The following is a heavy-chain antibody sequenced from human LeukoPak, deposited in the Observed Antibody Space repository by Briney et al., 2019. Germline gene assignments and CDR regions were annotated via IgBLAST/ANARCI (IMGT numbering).Heavy chain of an antibody. Sequence: KAGGSLRLPCAASGFTFSTYTMNWIRQAPGKGLEWVSSISSSSTYIYYADSVKGRFTISRDNAKNSLYLQMHSLRAEDTAVYYCASPVTPLPYWGQGTLVTVSS. CDR1: GFTFSTYT. D-gene: IGHD4-17*01. CDR3: ASPVTPLPY. J-gene: IGHJ4*02. V-gene: IGHV3-21*01. CDR2: ISSSSTYI.